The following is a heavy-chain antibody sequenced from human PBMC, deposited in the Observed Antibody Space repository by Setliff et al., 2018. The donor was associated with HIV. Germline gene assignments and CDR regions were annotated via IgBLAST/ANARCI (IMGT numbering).Heavy chain of an antibody. Sequence: ASVKVSCKASGYTFSSYDINWVRQATGQGLEWMGWMNPNSGNTGYAQKFQGRVTMTRDTSISTAYMELNNPKFEDTAVYYCARARRDSYDRGRRSHYYINVWGKGTTVTVSS. V-gene: IGHV1-8*02. D-gene: IGHD3-22*01. CDR1: GYTFSSYD. CDR3: ARARRDSYDRGRRSHYYINV. J-gene: IGHJ6*03. CDR2: MNPNSGNT.